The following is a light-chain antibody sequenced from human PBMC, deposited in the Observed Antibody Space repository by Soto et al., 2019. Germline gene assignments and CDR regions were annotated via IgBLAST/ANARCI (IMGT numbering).Light chain of an antibody. J-gene: IGKJ4*01. Sequence: EIVLTQSPATLSLSPGERATLSCRASQSVSSFLAWYQQKPGQAPRLLIYDASNRATGTPARFSGSGSGTDFTLTISSLEPEDFAVYYCQQRSNGLTFGGGTKVDNK. CDR1: QSVSSF. CDR3: QQRSNGLT. CDR2: DAS. V-gene: IGKV3-11*01.